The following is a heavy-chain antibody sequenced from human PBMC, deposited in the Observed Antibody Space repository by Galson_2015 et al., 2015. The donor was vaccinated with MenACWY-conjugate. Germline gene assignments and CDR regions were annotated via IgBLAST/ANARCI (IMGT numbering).Heavy chain of an antibody. V-gene: IGHV5-51*01. J-gene: IGHJ5*02. D-gene: IGHD6-13*01. Sequence: QSGAEVKKPGESLKISCRASGYDFNTYWIGWVRQMPGKGLEWLGIIWTGDSHTPYNTPFQGPVTISVAKSNNTAYLLWSSLKASHTCMYYFARRQIKAAAAAFDPWGQGTLLPVSS. CDR1: GYDFNTYW. CDR2: IWTGDSHT. CDR3: ARRQIKAAAAAFDP.